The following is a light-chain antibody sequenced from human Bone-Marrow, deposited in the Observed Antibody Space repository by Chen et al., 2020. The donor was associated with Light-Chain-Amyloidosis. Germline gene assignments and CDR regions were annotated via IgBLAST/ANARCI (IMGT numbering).Light chain of an antibody. V-gene: IGKV3-20*01. CDR1: QSVHNNY. Sequence: EIVLTQSPGTLSLSPGDRATLSCRASQSVHNNYVAWYQQRPDQPPTLLIFHTSTRAADIPDRFSGSGSGTDFALTISSLEPEDCAVYFCQQYGTSLLTFGGGSKVEIK. J-gene: IGKJ4*01. CDR2: HTS. CDR3: QQYGTSLLT.